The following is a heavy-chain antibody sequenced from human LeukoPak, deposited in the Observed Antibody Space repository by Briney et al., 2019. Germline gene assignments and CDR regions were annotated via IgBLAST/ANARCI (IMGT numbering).Heavy chain of an antibody. J-gene: IGHJ4*02. V-gene: IGHV3-48*02. Sequence: QTGGSLRLSCVASGFTFSGYSMNWVRQAPGRGLEWVSYIHPSTSDIYYADSVKGRFTISRDNAKNSLYLQMNSLKDEDTAVYYCAKNSGSTALWGQGTLVTVSS. CDR2: IHPSTSDI. CDR1: GFTFSGYS. D-gene: IGHD1-26*01. CDR3: AKNSGSTAL.